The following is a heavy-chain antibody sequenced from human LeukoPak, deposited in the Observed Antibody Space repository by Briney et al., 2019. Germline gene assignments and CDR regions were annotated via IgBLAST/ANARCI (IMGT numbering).Heavy chain of an antibody. CDR1: GGSVSSYS. J-gene: IGHJ4*02. D-gene: IGHD6-19*01. V-gene: IGHV4-59*02. CDR3: AKEASSTSGWYVDY. Sequence: PSETLSLTCTVSGGSVSSYSWSWIRRPPGKGLEWIGYMFYSGSTNYNPSLKSRVAISVDTSKNQFSLKLTSVTAADTAVYYCAKEASSTSGWYVDYWGQGTLVTVSS. CDR2: MFYSGST.